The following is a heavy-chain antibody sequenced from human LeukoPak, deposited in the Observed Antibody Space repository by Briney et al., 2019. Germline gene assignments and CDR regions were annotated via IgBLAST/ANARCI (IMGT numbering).Heavy chain of an antibody. V-gene: IGHV4-31*03. D-gene: IGHD6-19*01. Sequence: PSETLSLTCTVSGGSISSSSYYWGWIRQHPGKGLEWIGYIYYSGSTYYNPSLKSRVTISVDTSKNQFSLKLSSVTAADTAVYYCARVFYSSGWDDAFDIWGQGTMVTVSS. CDR2: IYYSGST. J-gene: IGHJ3*02. CDR1: GGSISSSSYY. CDR3: ARVFYSSGWDDAFDI.